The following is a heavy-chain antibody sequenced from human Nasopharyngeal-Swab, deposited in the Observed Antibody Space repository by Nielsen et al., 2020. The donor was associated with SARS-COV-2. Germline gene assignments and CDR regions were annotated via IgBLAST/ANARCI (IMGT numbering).Heavy chain of an antibody. J-gene: IGHJ3*02. D-gene: IGHD3-22*01. CDR1: GYTFTSYA. CDR3: ARVRYYYDSSGYYHPRSESGFTDAFDI. Sequence: ASVKASCKASGYTFTSYAMHWVRQAPGQRLEWMGWINAGNANTKYSQKFQGRVTITRDTSASTAYMELSSLRSEDTAVYYCARVRYYYDSSGYYHPRSESGFTDAFDIWGQGTMVTVSS. CDR2: INAGNANT. V-gene: IGHV1-3*01.